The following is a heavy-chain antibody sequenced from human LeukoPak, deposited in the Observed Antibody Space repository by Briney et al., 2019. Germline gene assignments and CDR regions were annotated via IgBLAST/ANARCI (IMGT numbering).Heavy chain of an antibody. V-gene: IGHV3-23*01. D-gene: IGHD6-19*01. Sequence: GGSLRLSCAASGFTFSSYAMSWVRRAPGKGLEWVSAISGSGGSTYYADSVKGRFTIYRDNSKNTLYLQMNSLRAEDTAVYYCAKGLSWLDYFDYWGQGTLVTVSS. CDR3: AKGLSWLDYFDY. CDR2: ISGSGGST. J-gene: IGHJ4*02. CDR1: GFTFSSYA.